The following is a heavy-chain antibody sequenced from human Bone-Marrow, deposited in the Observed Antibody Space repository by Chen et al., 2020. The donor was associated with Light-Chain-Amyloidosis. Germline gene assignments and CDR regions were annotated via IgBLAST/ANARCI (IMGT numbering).Heavy chain of an antibody. CDR3: AKTEGYDFWRNGMDV. CDR1: GFTVSQSF. Sequence: DVQLVESGGGRVQPGGSLTSSCEVSGFTVSQSFMAWVRQVPGKGLQWVALCYGSRSTCYAGLVKGRFTVSRDEPRNTLFLQMDSLRVDDTAVYYCAKTEGYDFWRNGMDVWGQGTTVIVS. V-gene: IGHV3-53*01. CDR2: CYGSRST. D-gene: IGHD3-3*01. J-gene: IGHJ6*02.